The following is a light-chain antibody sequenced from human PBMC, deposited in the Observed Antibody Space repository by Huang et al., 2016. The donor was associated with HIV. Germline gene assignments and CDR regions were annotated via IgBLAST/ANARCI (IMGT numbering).Light chain of an antibody. J-gene: IGKJ1*01. CDR2: AAS. V-gene: IGKV1-27*01. CDR1: QDIKNY. Sequence: DIQMTQYPSSLSASVGDRVTITCRASQDIKNYLAWYEQKAGQVPKLLLYAASSLQSAVPSRFSGSGSGTDFTLSITSLQPEDVAIYYCQKYDSVPRTFGRGTKVDIK. CDR3: QKYDSVPRT.